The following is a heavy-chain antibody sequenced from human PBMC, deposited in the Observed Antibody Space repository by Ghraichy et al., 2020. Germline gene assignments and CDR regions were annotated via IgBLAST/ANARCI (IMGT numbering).Heavy chain of an antibody. CDR1: GFTFNSYN. V-gene: IGHV3-21*01. J-gene: IGHJ4*02. CDR2: ISKSGAYI. CDR3: ARGGDYSPVDY. Sequence: ETLSLTCAASGFTFNSYNMNWVRQAPGKGPEWVSSISKSGAYIYYADSVKGRFTISRDNAKNSLSLQVSSLTAEDTAVYYCARGGDYSPVDYWGQGILVTVSS. D-gene: IGHD4-17*01.